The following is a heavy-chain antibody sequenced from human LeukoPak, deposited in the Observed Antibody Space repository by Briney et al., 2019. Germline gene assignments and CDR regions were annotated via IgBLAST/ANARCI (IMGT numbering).Heavy chain of an antibody. Sequence: ASVKVSCKASGYTFTSYDINRVRQATGQGLEWMGWMNPNSGNTGYAQKFQGRVTMTRNTSISTAYMELSSLRSEDTAVYYCARGSGSLWAYYYYYYGMDVWGQGTTVNVSS. CDR2: MNPNSGNT. D-gene: IGHD3-10*01. CDR3: ARGSGSLWAYYYYYYGMDV. CDR1: GYTFTSYD. J-gene: IGHJ6*02. V-gene: IGHV1-8*01.